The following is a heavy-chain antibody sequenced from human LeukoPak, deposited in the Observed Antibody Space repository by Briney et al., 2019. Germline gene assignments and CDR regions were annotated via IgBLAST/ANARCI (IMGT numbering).Heavy chain of an antibody. D-gene: IGHD2-2*01. J-gene: IGHJ4*02. CDR2: INPNSGGT. CDR1: GYTFTGYY. Sequence: ASVKVSCKPSGYTFTGYYMHWVRQAPGQGLEWMGWINPNSGGTNYAQKFQGRVTVTRDTSISTAYMELSRLRSDDTAVYYCARASFISKYCSSTSCSLEYWGQGTLVTVSS. CDR3: ARASFISKYCSSTSCSLEY. V-gene: IGHV1-2*02.